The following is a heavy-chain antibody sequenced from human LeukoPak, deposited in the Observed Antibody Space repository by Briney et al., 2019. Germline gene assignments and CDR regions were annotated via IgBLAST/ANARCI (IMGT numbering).Heavy chain of an antibody. V-gene: IGHV4-59*08. J-gene: IGHJ4*02. CDR2: IYYSGST. CDR3: ARHTGSGSSYPLGY. D-gene: IGHD3-10*01. CDR1: GGSISTYY. Sequence: SETLSLTCTVSGGSISTYYWSWIRQSPEKGLEWIGYIYYSGSTYYNPSLKSRVIISIDTSKNQFSLKLSSVTAADTAVYYCARHTGSGSSYPLGYWGQGTLVTVSS.